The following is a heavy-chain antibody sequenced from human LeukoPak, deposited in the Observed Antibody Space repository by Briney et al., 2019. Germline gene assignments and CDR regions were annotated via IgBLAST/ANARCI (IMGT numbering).Heavy chain of an antibody. J-gene: IGHJ4*02. CDR1: GYTFTSYG. Sequence: ASVKVSCKAPGYTFTSYGMRWVRQAPGQGLGWMGIINASSGSTSYAQKFQGRVTMTTETSTSTDYMELRNLRSEDTAVYYCARRTTVGTHCDYWGRGPLVPVSS. CDR3: ARRTTVGTHCDY. V-gene: IGHV1-46*01. CDR2: INASSGST. D-gene: IGHD4-23*01.